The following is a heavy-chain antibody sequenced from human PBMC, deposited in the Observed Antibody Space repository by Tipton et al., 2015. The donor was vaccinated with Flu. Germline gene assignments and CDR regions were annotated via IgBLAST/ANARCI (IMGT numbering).Heavy chain of an antibody. V-gene: IGHV4-59*01. J-gene: IGHJ6*02. Sequence: GLVKPSETLSLTCTVSGGSMSSYYWSWIRQSPGKGLEWIGNIYYSGSPNYDPSLKSRVTISVNVSKNQFSLKLRSVTAADTAVYYCARSMVGIFGVVEGCHGMDVWGQGTAVSVTS. D-gene: IGHD3-3*01. CDR3: ARSMVGIFGVVEGCHGMDV. CDR2: IYYSGSP. CDR1: GGSMSSYY.